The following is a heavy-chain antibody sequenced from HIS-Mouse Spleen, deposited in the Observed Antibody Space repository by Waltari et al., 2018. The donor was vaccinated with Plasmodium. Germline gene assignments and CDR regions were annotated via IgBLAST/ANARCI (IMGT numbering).Heavy chain of an antibody. CDR2: ISSRRSTI. CDR3: ARVNSGSYYWFDP. V-gene: IGHV3-48*01. J-gene: IGHJ5*02. Sequence: EVQLVESGGGLVQPGGSLRLSCAASGFTFSSYSMNWVRQAPGKWLVWVSYISSRRSTIYYADSVKGRFTISRDNAKNSLYLQMNSLRAEDTAVYYCARVNSGSYYWFDPWGQGTLVTVSS. D-gene: IGHD1-26*01. CDR1: GFTFSSYS.